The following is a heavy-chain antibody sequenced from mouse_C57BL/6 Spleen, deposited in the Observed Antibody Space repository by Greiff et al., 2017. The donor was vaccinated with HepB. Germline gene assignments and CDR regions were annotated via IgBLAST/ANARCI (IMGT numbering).Heavy chain of an antibody. CDR2: IYPGSGST. CDR3: AREITTVFDY. J-gene: IGHJ2*01. D-gene: IGHD1-1*01. Sequence: VQLQESGAELVKPGASVKMSCKASGYTFTSYWITWVKQRPGQGLEWIGDIYPGSGSTNYNEKFKSKATLTVDTSSSTAYMQLSSLTSEDSAVYYCAREITTVFDYWGQGTTLTVSS. CDR1: GYTFTSYW. V-gene: IGHV1-55*01.